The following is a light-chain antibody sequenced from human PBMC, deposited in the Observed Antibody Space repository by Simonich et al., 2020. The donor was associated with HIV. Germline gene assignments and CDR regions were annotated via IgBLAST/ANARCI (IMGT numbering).Light chain of an antibody. CDR3: QQYNSYSPWT. CDR1: QGISSA. J-gene: IGKJ1*01. CDR2: DAS. Sequence: AIQLTQSPSSLSASVGDRVTITCRASQGISSALAWYQQKPGKAPKLLIYDASSLESGVPSRCSGSGSGTEFTLTISSLQPDDFATYYCQQYNSYSPWTFGQGTKVEIK. V-gene: IGKV1-13*02.